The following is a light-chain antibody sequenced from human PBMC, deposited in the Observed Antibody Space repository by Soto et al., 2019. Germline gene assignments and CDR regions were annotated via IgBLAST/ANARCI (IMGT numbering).Light chain of an antibody. J-gene: IGKJ1*01. Sequence: DIQMTQSPSSLSASVGDRVTITCRASQGISNHLAWYQQKPGKVPQPLIYGASTLQSGVPSRFSGSGSGTNFTLTISSLQAEDVATYYCQQLNNYPRTFGQGTKVDIK. V-gene: IGKV1-27*01. CDR1: QGISNH. CDR2: GAS. CDR3: QQLNNYPRT.